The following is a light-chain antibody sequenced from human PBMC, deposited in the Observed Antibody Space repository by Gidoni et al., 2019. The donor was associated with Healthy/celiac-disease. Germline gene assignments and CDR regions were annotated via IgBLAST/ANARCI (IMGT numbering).Light chain of an antibody. Sequence: EIVLTQSTATLSLSPGERATLSCRASQSVSSYLAWYQQKPGQAPRLLSYDASNRATGIPARFSGSGSGTDFTLTISSLEPEDFAVYYCQQRSNWPLITFGQGTRLEIK. V-gene: IGKV3-11*01. J-gene: IGKJ5*01. CDR2: DAS. CDR1: QSVSSY. CDR3: QQRSNWPLIT.